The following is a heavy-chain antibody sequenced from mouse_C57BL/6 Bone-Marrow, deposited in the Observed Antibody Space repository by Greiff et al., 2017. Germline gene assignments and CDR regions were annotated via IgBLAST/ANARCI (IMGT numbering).Heavy chain of an antibody. CDR3: ARSNYDGSSYKYFDY. Sequence: QVQLQQSGAELARPGASVKMSCKASGYTFTSYTMHWVKQRPGQGLEWIGYINPSSGYTKYNQKFKDKATLTADKSSSTAYMQLSSLTSEDSAVYYCARSNYDGSSYKYFDYWGQGTTLTVSS. CDR1: GYTFTSYT. V-gene: IGHV1-4*01. J-gene: IGHJ2*01. D-gene: IGHD1-1*01. CDR2: INPSSGYT.